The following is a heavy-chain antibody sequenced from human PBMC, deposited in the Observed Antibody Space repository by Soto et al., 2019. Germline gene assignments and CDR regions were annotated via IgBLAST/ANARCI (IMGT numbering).Heavy chain of an antibody. CDR1: GGTFSSYA. Sequence: SVKVSCKASGGTFSSYAISWVRQAPGQGLEWMGGIIPIFGTANYAQKFQGRVTITADESTSTAYMELSSLRSEDTAVYYCASGGPMVRGVIITDPPPVWRQGTTVTVSS. V-gene: IGHV1-69*13. D-gene: IGHD3-10*01. J-gene: IGHJ6*02. CDR2: IIPIFGTA. CDR3: ASGGPMVRGVIITDPPPV.